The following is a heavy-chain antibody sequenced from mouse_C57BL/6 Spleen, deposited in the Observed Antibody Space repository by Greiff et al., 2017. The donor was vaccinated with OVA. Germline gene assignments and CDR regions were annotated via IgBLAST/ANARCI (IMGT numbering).Heavy chain of an antibody. CDR3: VGYYGQFAY. J-gene: IGHJ3*01. D-gene: IGHD1-1*02. Sequence: VQLQQSGPELVKPGASVKISCKASGYSFTDYNMNWVKQSTGQSLEWIGVINPNYGTTSYNQKFKGKATLTVDQSSSTAYMQRNSLTSEDSAVYYCVGYYGQFAYWGQGTLVTVSA. CDR1: GYSFTDYN. CDR2: INPNYGTT. V-gene: IGHV1-39*01.